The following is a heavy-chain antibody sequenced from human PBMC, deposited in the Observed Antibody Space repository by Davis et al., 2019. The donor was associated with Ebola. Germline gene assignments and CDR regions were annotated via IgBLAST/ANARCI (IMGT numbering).Heavy chain of an antibody. CDR3: ARGGGTYYYYGMDV. Sequence: GGSLRLSCTASGFTFNSYGMSWVRQPPGKGLVWVSVISGRGSTIYYADSVKGRFTISRDNSKNTLYLQMNSLRAEDTAVYYCARGGGTYYYYGMDVWGQGTTVTVSS. D-gene: IGHD1-1*01. CDR2: ISGRGSTI. V-gene: IGHV3-23*01. J-gene: IGHJ6*02. CDR1: GFTFNSYG.